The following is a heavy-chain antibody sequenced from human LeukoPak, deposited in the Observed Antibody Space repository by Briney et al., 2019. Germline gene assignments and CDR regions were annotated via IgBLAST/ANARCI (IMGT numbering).Heavy chain of an antibody. CDR2: INGDGSRT. Sequence: RAGGSLLLSCAASGFTFRSHWMHWVRQGPGKGLVWVSRINGDGSRTNYADSVKGRFTISRDNAKDTVFLQMSGLRDEDTAVYYCARDGIVGATNFDSWGQGTLVIVSS. J-gene: IGHJ4*02. D-gene: IGHD1-26*01. CDR1: GFTFRSHW. CDR3: ARDGIVGATNFDS. V-gene: IGHV3-74*01.